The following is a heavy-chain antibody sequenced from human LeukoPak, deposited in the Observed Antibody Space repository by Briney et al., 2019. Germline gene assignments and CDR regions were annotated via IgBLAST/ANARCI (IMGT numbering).Heavy chain of an antibody. CDR2: IKEDGSER. CDR3: AKDRQVILPATLDY. D-gene: IGHD2-15*01. CDR1: AFIFSGHW. V-gene: IGHV3-7*03. J-gene: IGHJ4*02. Sequence: GGSLRLSCEGSAFIFSGHWMNWVRQTPGKGLEWVASIKEDGSERQYVDSVKGRFSISRDNTKGSLFLQLNSLRAEDTAVYYCAKDRQVILPATLDYWGQGTLVTVSS.